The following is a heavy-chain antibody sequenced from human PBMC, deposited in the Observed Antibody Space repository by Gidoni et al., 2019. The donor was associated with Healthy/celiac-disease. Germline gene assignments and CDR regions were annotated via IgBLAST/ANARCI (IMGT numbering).Heavy chain of an antibody. CDR1: AFTFSSYW. D-gene: IGHD3-22*01. J-gene: IGHJ4*02. Sequence: EVQRVESGAGLVQPGGSMRLSVAASAFTFSSYWMSWVRQAPGKGLEWVANIKQDGSEKYYVDSVKGRFTISRDNAKNSLYLQMNSLRAEDTAVYYCARGIDSSGYQWYYWGQGTLVTVSS. V-gene: IGHV3-7*03. CDR2: IKQDGSEK. CDR3: ARGIDSSGYQWYY.